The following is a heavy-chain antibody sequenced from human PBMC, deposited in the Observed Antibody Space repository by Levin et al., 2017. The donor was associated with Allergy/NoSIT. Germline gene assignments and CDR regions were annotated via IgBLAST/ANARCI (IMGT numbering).Heavy chain of an antibody. CDR1: GFTFSSYA. V-gene: IGHV3-30-3*01. J-gene: IGHJ4*02. CDR3: ARGKGVGGY. Sequence: GGSLRLSCAASGFTFSSYAMHWVRQAPGKGLEWVAVISYDGSNKYYADSVKGRFTISRDNSKNTLYLQMNSLRAEDTAVYYCARGKGVGGYWGQGTLVTVSS. D-gene: IGHD3-16*01. CDR2: ISYDGSNK.